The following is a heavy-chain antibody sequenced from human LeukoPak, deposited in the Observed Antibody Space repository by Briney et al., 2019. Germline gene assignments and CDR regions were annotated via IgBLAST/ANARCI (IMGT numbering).Heavy chain of an antibody. V-gene: IGHV4-4*02. CDR2: IYHSGST. D-gene: IGHD2-2*01. J-gene: IGHJ6*02. Sequence: SETLSLTCAVSGGSISSSNWWSWVRQPPGEGLEWIGEIYHSGSTNYNPSLKGRVTISVDKSKNQFSLKLSSVTAADTAVYYCARNNIVVVPAAYYYYYGMDVWGQGTTVTVSS. CDR1: GGSISSSNW. CDR3: ARNNIVVVPAAYYYYYGMDV.